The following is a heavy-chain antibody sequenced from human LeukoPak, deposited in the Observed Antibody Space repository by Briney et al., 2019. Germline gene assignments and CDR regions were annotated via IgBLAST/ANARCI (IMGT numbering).Heavy chain of an antibody. CDR3: YGANAEH. CDR2: TNTDGSST. V-gene: IGHV3-74*03. Sequence: GGSLRLSCAASGFTFSSYWMHWVRQAPGKGLVWVSGTNTDGSSTMYADSVKGRFTIARDNAKNTLYLQMNSLSAEDTAVYYCYGANAEHWGQGTLVTVSS. CDR1: GFTFSSYW. D-gene: IGHD4-23*01. J-gene: IGHJ1*01.